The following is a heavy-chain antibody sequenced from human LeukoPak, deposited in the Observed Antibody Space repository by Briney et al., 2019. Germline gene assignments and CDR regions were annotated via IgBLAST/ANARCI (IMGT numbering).Heavy chain of an antibody. CDR3: ARRARYCSSTSCYPNFDY. CDR2: MNPNSGNT. V-gene: IGHV1-8*03. J-gene: IGHJ4*02. CDR1: GYTFTSYD. D-gene: IGHD2-2*01. Sequence: ASVKVSXKAPGYTFTSYDINWVRQATGQGLEWMGWMNPNSGNTGYAQKFQGRVTITRNTSISTAYMELSSLRSEDTAVYYCARRARYCSSTSCYPNFDYWGQGTLVTVSS.